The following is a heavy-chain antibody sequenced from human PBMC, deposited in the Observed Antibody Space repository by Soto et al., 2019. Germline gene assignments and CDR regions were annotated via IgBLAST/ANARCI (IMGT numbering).Heavy chain of an antibody. V-gene: IGHV3-23*01. CDR1: GFSFSSYA. CDR2: ISGSGGST. CDR3: AKASGYSSSWPDY. D-gene: IGHD6-13*01. Sequence: GGSLSLSCAASGFSFSSYAMSWVRQAPGKGLEWVSAISGSGGSTYYADSVRGRFTISRDNTKNTLYLQMNSLGAEATAVYYFAKASGYSSSWPDYWGQGTLVTVSS. J-gene: IGHJ4*02.